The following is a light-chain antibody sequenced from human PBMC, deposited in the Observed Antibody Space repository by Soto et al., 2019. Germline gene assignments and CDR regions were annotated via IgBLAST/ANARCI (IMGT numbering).Light chain of an antibody. Sequence: EIVLTQSPGTLSLSPGERATISCRASQSVSSSYLAWYQQKPGQAPRLLIYGASSRAPGIPDRFSGSGSGTDFTLTIIRLEPEDFAVYYCQQYGSSPPITFGQGTRLEIK. CDR2: GAS. V-gene: IGKV3-20*01. CDR3: QQYGSSPPIT. CDR1: QSVSSSY. J-gene: IGKJ5*01.